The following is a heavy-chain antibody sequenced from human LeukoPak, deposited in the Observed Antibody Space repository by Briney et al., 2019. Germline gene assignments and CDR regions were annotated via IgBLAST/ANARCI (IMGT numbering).Heavy chain of an antibody. Sequence: PSETLSLTCTVSGGSISSYYWSWIRQPPGKGLEWIGYIDYSGSTNYNPSLKSRVTISVDTSKNQFSLKLSSVTAADTAVYYCARGGGCSDTSCYNFDYWGQGTLVTVSS. CDR3: ARGGGCSDTSCYNFDY. CDR2: IDYSGST. J-gene: IGHJ4*02. CDR1: GGSISSYY. D-gene: IGHD2-2*02. V-gene: IGHV4-59*01.